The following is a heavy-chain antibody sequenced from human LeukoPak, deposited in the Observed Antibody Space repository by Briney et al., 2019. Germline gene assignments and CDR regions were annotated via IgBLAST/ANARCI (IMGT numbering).Heavy chain of an antibody. Sequence: ASVKVSCKASGYTFTTYAMNWVRQAPGQGLEWMGWINTNTGSPTYAQGFTGRFVFSLDTSVTTAYLQISSLKAEDTAVYYCARSRGYCSDGVCYTLIPFDYWGQGTLVTVSS. V-gene: IGHV7-4-1*02. CDR3: ARSRGYCSDGVCYTLIPFDY. D-gene: IGHD2-8*01. CDR1: GYTFTTYA. J-gene: IGHJ4*02. CDR2: INTNTGSP.